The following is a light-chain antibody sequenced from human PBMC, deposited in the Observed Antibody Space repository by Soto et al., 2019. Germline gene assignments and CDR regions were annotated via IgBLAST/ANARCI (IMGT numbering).Light chain of an antibody. J-gene: IGKJ5*01. Sequence: EILMTQSPATLSVSPGERATLSCRASQSVSSKLAWYQQKPGQATSRLIYGASTRATGIPARFSGSGSVTEFTSTIRSLQSEDLAVSYYQQYNNWPPLTDGQGTRLEIK. CDR2: GAS. CDR3: QQYNNWPPLT. CDR1: QSVSSK. V-gene: IGKV3-15*01.